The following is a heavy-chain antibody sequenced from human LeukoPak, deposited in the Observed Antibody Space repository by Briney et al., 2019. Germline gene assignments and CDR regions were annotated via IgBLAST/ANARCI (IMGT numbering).Heavy chain of an antibody. CDR2: MNPNSGNT. J-gene: IGHJ4*02. V-gene: IGHV1-8*01. D-gene: IGHD4-17*01. CDR1: GYTFTSYD. Sequence: GASVKVSCKASGYTFTSYDINWVRQATGQGLEWMGWMNPNSGNTGYAQKFQGRVTMTRNTSISTPYMELSSLRSEDTVVYYCASSYGDYEGTIYYWGQGTLVTVSS. CDR3: ASSYGDYEGTIYY.